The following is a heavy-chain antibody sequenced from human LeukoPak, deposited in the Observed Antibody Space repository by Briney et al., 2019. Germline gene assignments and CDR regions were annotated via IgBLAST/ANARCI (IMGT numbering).Heavy chain of an antibody. CDR2: IKEDGSDK. D-gene: IGHD5-18*01. J-gene: IGHJ4*02. CDR3: ARDLSGVTGYTYGRGIDY. CDR1: GFTFSNYW. Sequence: PGGSLRLSCAASGFTFSNYWMSWVRQAPGKGLEWVANIKEDGSDKYYVDSVKGRFTISRDNAKTSLYLQMNSLRAEDTAVYYCARDLSGVTGYTYGRGIDYWGQGTLVTVSS. V-gene: IGHV3-7*01.